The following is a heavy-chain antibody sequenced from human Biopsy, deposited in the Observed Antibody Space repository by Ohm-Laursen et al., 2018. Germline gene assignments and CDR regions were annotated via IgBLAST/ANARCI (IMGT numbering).Heavy chain of an antibody. V-gene: IGHV4-39*01. J-gene: IGHJ5*02. CDR3: AREVEGSSRSDP. D-gene: IGHD6-6*01. CDR1: GGSISSSSYY. CDR2: VYYTGRT. Sequence: SETLSLTCAVSGGSISSSSYYWAWIRQPPGKGLEWIGSVYYTGRTYYSPSLNSRVSISIDTSRNQFSLNLHSVTAPDTALYFCAREVEGSSRSDPWGQGTLVTVSS.